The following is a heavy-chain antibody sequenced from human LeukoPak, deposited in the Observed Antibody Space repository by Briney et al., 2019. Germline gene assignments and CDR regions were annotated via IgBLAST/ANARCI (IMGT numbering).Heavy chain of an antibody. V-gene: IGHV3-48*04. Sequence: GRSLRLSCAASGLTFSTFSMNWVRQAPGKGPEWVSYISSSSSTIYYADSVKGRFTISRDNAKNSLYLQMNSLRAEDTAVYYCARVRISSGPGGYYFDYWGQGTLVTVSS. CDR3: ARVRISSGPGGYYFDY. D-gene: IGHD6-19*01. J-gene: IGHJ4*02. CDR2: ISSSSSTI. CDR1: GLTFSTFS.